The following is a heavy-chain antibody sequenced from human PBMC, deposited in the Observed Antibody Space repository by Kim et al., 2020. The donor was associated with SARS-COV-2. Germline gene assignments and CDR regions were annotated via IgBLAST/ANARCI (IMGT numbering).Heavy chain of an antibody. J-gene: IGHJ6*02. D-gene: IGHD3-9*01. V-gene: IGHV3-30*18. CDR3: AKERGLRYFDWHTGGMDV. CDR2: ISYDGSNK. CDR1: GFTFSSYG. Sequence: GGSLRLSCAASGFTFSSYGMHWVRQAPGKGLEWVAVISYDGSNKYYADSVKGRFTISRDNSKNTLYLQMNSLRAEDTAVYYCAKERGLRYFDWHTGGMDVWGQGTTVTVSS.